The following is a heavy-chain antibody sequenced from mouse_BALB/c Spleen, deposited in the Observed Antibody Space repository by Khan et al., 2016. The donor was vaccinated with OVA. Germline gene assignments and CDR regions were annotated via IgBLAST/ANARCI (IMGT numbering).Heavy chain of an antibody. Sequence: EVELVESGGDLVKPGGSLKLSCAASGFTFSSYSMSWVRQTPDKRLEWVASISSGGDYTYYPDSVKGRFTISRDNAKNTLYLQISDLKSEDTAIYYCADHLTGSFAYWGQGTLGTVSA. CDR1: GFTFSSYS. CDR3: ADHLTGSFAY. J-gene: IGHJ3*01. D-gene: IGHD4-1*01. V-gene: IGHV5-6*01. CDR2: ISSGGDYT.